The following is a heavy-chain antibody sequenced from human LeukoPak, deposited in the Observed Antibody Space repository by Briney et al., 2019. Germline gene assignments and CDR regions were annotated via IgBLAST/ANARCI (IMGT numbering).Heavy chain of an antibody. J-gene: IGHJ4*02. CDR1: GFTFNNYA. CDR3: VKEWFTSGSYLDY. D-gene: IGHD6-19*01. CDR2: VTGNGANT. Sequence: PGGSLRLSCTASGFTFNNYAMTWVRQAPGKGLEWVSTVTGNGANTYYADSVRGRFTISRDNSRNTLYLQMNSLRAEDTAIYYCVKEWFTSGSYLDYWGQGTLVTVSS. V-gene: IGHV3-23*01.